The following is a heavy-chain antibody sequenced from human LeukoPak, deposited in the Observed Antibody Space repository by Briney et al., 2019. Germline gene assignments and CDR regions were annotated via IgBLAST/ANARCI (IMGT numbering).Heavy chain of an antibody. V-gene: IGHV3-11*01. CDR2: ITSSGDDI. CDR1: GFSFSDYY. D-gene: IGHD5-12*01. CDR3: ASDIVATSGDF. J-gene: IGHJ4*02. Sequence: GGSLRLSCAASGFSFSDYYMSWIRQAPGKGLEWVAYITSSGDDIYYADSVKGRFTISRDNARNALFLRMNSLRVEDTATYYCASDIVATSGDFWGQGTLVSVSS.